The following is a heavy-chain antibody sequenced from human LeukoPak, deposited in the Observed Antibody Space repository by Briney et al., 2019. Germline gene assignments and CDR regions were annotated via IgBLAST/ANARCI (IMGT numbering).Heavy chain of an antibody. J-gene: IGHJ4*02. V-gene: IGHV3-30*02. CDR1: GFTFSTYG. CDR2: IRYDGSNK. CDR3: AKIYDFWSGYDY. D-gene: IGHD3-3*01. Sequence: GGSLRLSCAASGFTFSTYGVHWVRQAPGKGLEWVAFIRYDGSNKYYADSVKGRFTISRDNSKNTLYLQMNSLRAEDTAVYYCAKIYDFWSGYDYWGQGTLVTVSS.